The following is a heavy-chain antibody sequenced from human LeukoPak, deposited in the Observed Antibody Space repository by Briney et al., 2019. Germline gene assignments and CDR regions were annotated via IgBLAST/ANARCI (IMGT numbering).Heavy chain of an antibody. CDR1: GFTFSSYS. J-gene: IGHJ4*02. CDR2: ISSGSSTI. CDR3: ARRHGSTWADFDY. D-gene: IGHD6-13*01. Sequence: GGSLRLSCAASGFTFSSYSMNWVRQAPEKGLEWVSYISSGSSTIYYADSVKGRFTISRDNAKSSLYLQMNSLRDDDTAVYYCARRHGSTWADFDYWGQGTLVTVSS. V-gene: IGHV3-48*02.